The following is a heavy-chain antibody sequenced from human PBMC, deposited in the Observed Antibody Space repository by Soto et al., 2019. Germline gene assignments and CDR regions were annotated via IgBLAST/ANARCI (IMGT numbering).Heavy chain of an antibody. Sequence: QVQLVESGGGVVQSGRSLRLSCAASAFSFSSYGMHWVRQAPGKGLEWVAVIWYDGSNKYYADSVKGRFTISRDNSRNTLYLLMNSLRAEDTAVYYCARDGSGDRHAFDIWGQGTMVTVSS. J-gene: IGHJ3*02. CDR1: AFSFSSYG. CDR3: ARDGSGDRHAFDI. V-gene: IGHV3-33*01. D-gene: IGHD3-10*01. CDR2: IWYDGSNK.